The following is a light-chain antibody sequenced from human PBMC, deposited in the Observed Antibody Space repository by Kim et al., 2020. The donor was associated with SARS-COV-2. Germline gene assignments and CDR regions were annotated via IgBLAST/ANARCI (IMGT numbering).Light chain of an antibody. Sequence: GRRGTIPCAGSSHNRGSNTVSWYHQLPGTAPNLLIYSDNQRPSGVPFRFSGSKSGSSASLAISGLQSEDETDYYCSAWDDSLNGVVFGGGTQLTVL. CDR3: SAWDDSLNGVV. J-gene: IGLJ2*01. CDR1: SHNRGSNT. V-gene: IGLV1-44*01. CDR2: SDN.